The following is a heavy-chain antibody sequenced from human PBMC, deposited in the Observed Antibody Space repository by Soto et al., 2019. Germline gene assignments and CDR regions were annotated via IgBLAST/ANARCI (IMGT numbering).Heavy chain of an antibody. V-gene: IGHV4-39*01. CDR2: IYYSGST. CDR3: ARLAAAPNWFDP. Sequence: QLQLQESGPGLVKPSETLSLTCTVSGGSISSSSYYWGWIRQPPGKGLEWIGSIYYSGSTYYNPSPKSRVTISVDTSKNPFSLKLSSVTAADTAVYYCARLAAAPNWFDPWGQGTLVTVSS. CDR1: GGSISSSSYY. D-gene: IGHD6-13*01. J-gene: IGHJ5*02.